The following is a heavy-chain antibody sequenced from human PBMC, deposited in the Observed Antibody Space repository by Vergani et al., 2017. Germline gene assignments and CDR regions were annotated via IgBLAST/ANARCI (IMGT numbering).Heavy chain of an antibody. D-gene: IGHD1-14*01. CDR3: AKVTRNSQGYFDY. CDR2: ISGSGGST. J-gene: IGHJ4*02. V-gene: IGHV3-23*01. Sequence: EVQLLESRGGLVQPGGSLRLSCAASGFTFSSYAMSWVRQAPGKGLEWVSAISGSGGSTYYADSVKSRFTISRDNSKNTLYLQMNSLRAEDTAVYYCAKVTRNSQGYFDYWGQGTLVTVSS. CDR1: GFTFSSYA.